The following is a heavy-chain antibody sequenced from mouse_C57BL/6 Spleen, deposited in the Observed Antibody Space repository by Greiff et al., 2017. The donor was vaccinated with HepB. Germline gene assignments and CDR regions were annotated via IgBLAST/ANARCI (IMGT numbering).Heavy chain of an antibody. D-gene: IGHD2-4*01. J-gene: IGHJ2*01. CDR2: IWSGGST. CDR1: GFSLTSYG. V-gene: IGHV2-2*01. CDR3: ARNGENDYCQSLYFDY. Sequence: QVQLQQSGPGLVQPSRSLSITCTVSGFSLTSYGVHWVRQSPGKGLEWLGVIWSGGSTDYNAAFISRLSISKDNSKSQVFFKMNSLQADDTAIYYCARNGENDYCQSLYFDYWGQGTTLTVSS.